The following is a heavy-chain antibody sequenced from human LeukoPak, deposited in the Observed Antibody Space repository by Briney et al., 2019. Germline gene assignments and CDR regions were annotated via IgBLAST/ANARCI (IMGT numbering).Heavy chain of an antibody. Sequence: ASVKVSCKVSGYTLTELSMHWVRQAPGKGLEGMGGFYPEDGETIYAQKFQSRVTMTEDTSTDTAYMELSSLRSEDTAVYYCATATPDFDEYYYYYMDVWGEGTTVTVSS. D-gene: IGHD3-9*01. CDR1: GYTLTELS. CDR2: FYPEDGET. CDR3: ATATPDFDEYYYYYMDV. J-gene: IGHJ6*03. V-gene: IGHV1-24*01.